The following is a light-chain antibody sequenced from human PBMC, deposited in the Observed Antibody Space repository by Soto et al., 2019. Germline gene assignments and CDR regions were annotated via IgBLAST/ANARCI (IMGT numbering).Light chain of an antibody. CDR1: QNIDSSF. CDR3: QQYVSSPLA. Sequence: EIVLTQSPGTLSLSPGERATLSCRASQNIDSSFLAWYQQRPGQAPRLLIYVASNRATGIPDRFSGSGSGTDFTLTISRLEPEDSAVYYCQQYVSSPLAFGGGTKVEI. CDR2: VAS. J-gene: IGKJ4*01. V-gene: IGKV3-20*01.